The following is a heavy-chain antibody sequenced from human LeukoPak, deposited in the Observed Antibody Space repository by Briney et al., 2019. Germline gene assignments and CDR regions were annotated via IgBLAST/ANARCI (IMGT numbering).Heavy chain of an antibody. V-gene: IGHV4-39*01. Sequence: PSETLSLTCTVSGGSISSSSYYWGWIRQPPGKGLEWIGSIYYSGSTYYNPSLKSRVTISVDTSKNQFSLKLSSVTAADTAVYYCAREAYGSGSYTSSYYYYYGMDVWGQGTTVTVSS. CDR3: AREAYGSGSYTSSYYYYYGMDV. CDR1: GGSISSSSYY. CDR2: IYYSGST. D-gene: IGHD3-10*01. J-gene: IGHJ6*02.